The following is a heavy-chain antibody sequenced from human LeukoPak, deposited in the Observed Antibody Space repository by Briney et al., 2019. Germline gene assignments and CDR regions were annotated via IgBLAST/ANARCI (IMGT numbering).Heavy chain of an antibody. V-gene: IGHV4-4*09. Sequence: SETLSLTCTVSGGSISSYYWSWIPQPPGKGLEWIGYIYTSGSTNYNPSLKSRVTISVDTSKNQFSLKLSSVTAADTAVYYCAGSYSSSPLFDYWGQGTLVTVSS. J-gene: IGHJ4*02. D-gene: IGHD6-6*01. CDR3: AGSYSSSPLFDY. CDR2: IYTSGST. CDR1: GGSISSYY.